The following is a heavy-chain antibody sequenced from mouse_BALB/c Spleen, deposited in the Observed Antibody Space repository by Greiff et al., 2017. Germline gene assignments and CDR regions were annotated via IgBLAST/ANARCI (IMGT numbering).Heavy chain of an antibody. J-gene: IGHJ2*01. CDR1: GFSLTGYG. CDR2: IWGDGST. Sequence: VQGVESGPGLVAPSQSLSITCTVSGFSLTGYGVNWVRQPPGKGLEWLGMIWGDGSTDYNSALKSRLSISKDNSKSQVFLKMNSLQTDDTARYYCARALYYYSYFDYWGQGTTLTVSS. CDR3: ARALYYYSYFDY. V-gene: IGHV2-6-7*01. D-gene: IGHD1-1*01.